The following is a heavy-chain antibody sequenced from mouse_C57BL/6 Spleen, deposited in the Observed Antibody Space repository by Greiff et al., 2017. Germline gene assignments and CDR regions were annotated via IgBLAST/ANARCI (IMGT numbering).Heavy chain of an antibody. CDR1: GFSLTSYG. J-gene: IGHJ2*01. CDR2: IWSGGST. Sequence: VQLVESGPGLVQPSQSLSITCTVSGFSLTSYGVHWVRQSPGKGLEWLGVIWSGGSTDYNAAFISRLSISKDNSKSQVFFKMNSLQADDTAIYYCARNRGTTVVADFDYWGQGTTLTVSS. D-gene: IGHD1-1*01. CDR3: ARNRGTTVVADFDY. V-gene: IGHV2-2*01.